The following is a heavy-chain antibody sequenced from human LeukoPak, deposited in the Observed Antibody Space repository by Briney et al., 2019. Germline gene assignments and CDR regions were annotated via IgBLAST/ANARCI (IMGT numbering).Heavy chain of an antibody. CDR1: GYTFTGYY. CDR2: FDPEDGET. Sequence: ASVKVSCKASGYTFTGYYMHWVRQAPGKGLEWMGGFDPEDGETIYAQKFQGRVTMTEDTSTDTVYMELSSLRSEDTAVYYCASLTYYYDSSGYWVKSTNFEYWGQGTLVTVSS. D-gene: IGHD3-22*01. CDR3: ASLTYYYDSSGYWVKSTNFEY. J-gene: IGHJ4*02. V-gene: IGHV1-24*01.